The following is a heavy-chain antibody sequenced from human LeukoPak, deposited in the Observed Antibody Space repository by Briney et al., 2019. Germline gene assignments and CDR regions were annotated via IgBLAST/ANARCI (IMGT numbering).Heavy chain of an antibody. CDR2: IIPIFGTA. CDR1: GGTFSSYA. CDR3: ARGPLNYYGSGSYYNEGY. Sequence: AASVKVSCKASGGTFSSYAIGWVRQAPGQGLEWMGGIIPIFGTANYAQKFQGRVTITADESTSTAYMELSSLRSEDTAVYYCARGPLNYYGSGSYYNEGYWGQGTLVTVSS. J-gene: IGHJ4*02. D-gene: IGHD3-10*01. V-gene: IGHV1-69*01.